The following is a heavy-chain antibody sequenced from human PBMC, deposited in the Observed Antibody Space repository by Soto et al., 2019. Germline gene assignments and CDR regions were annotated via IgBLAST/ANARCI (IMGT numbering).Heavy chain of an antibody. J-gene: IGHJ4*02. CDR3: ARRHSSSALDY. V-gene: IGHV1-46*03. D-gene: IGHD6-13*01. Sequence: ASVKVSCKASGYTFSSCYMHWVRQAPGQGLEYMGRINPSGGSTNYAQKFQGRVTMTRDTSTSTVYMELNSLISEDTAVYYCARRHSSSALDYWGQGTLVTVSS. CDR2: INPSGGST. CDR1: GYTFSSCY.